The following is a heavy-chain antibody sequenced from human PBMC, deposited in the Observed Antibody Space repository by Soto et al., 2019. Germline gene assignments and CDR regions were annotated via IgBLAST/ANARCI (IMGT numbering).Heavy chain of an antibody. CDR2: IIPSFGSA. D-gene: IGHD5-12*01. CDR1: GGTFSTDP. J-gene: IGHJ4*02. Sequence: QVQLMQSGAEVKKPGSSVKVSCKASGGTFSTDPISWVRQAPGQGLEWMGGIIPSFGSATYAQKFQDRVTITADESTRTVYMELSRLTSEDTALYYCARDRGRRDGYKNFDFWGQGTLVTVSS. CDR3: ARDRGRRDGYKNFDF. V-gene: IGHV1-69*12.